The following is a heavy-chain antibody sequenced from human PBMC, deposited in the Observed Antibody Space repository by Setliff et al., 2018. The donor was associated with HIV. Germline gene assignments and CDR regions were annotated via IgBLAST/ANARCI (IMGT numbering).Heavy chain of an antibody. CDR2: ISGSGGST. Sequence: GGSLRLSCAASGFTFSSYAMSWVRQAPGKGLEWVSAISGSGGSTYYADSVKGRFTISRDNSKNSLYLQMNSLRTEDTALYYCASGQTKYYFDYWGQGTLVTVSS. J-gene: IGHJ4*02. V-gene: IGHV3-23*01. CDR3: ASGQTKYYFDY. CDR1: GFTFSSYA. D-gene: IGHD3-10*01.